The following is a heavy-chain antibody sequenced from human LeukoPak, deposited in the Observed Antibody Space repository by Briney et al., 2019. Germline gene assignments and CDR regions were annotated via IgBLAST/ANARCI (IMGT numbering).Heavy chain of an antibody. J-gene: IGHJ3*01. V-gene: IGHV4-34*01. CDR2: VNHIGSN. Sequence: SETLSLTCAVYGGSFSGYYWTWIRQTPGKGLEWIGEVNHIGSNNYNPSLKSRVTILVDTSKNQFSLQLTSVTAADTAVYYCAGQDVDAGAGTTSYAFDVWDQGTMVTVSP. CDR1: GGSFSGYY. D-gene: IGHD1-7*01. CDR3: AGQDVDAGAGTTSYAFDV.